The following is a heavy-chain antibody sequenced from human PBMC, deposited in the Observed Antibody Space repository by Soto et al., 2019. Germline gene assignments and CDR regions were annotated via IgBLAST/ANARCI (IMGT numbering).Heavy chain of an antibody. D-gene: IGHD2-15*01. Sequence: EVQLLESGGGLVQPGGSLRLSCAASGFPFSSRAMSWVRQAPGKGLEWVSAISGSGTITYYADSVKGRFTISRDNYKNTLYLQMHSLRADDTAVYYCAECASYCSGDDCRAWGQGTLVTVSS. CDR1: GFPFSSRA. J-gene: IGHJ5*02. CDR2: ISGSGTIT. CDR3: AECASYCSGDDCRA. V-gene: IGHV3-23*01.